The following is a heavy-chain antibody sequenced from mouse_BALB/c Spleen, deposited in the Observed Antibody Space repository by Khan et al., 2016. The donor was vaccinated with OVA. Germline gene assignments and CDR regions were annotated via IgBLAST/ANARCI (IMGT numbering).Heavy chain of an antibody. Sequence: QVQLKQSGPELVKPGASVKMSCKASGYTFTDYVITWVRQRTGQGLEWIGEIYPGSGNSYYNEKFKDKATLTADKSSNTAYMQLSSLTSEDSAVYFCARARYLGVWGAGTTVTVSS. V-gene: IGHV1-77*01. J-gene: IGHJ1*01. CDR3: ARARYLGV. CDR2: IYPGSGNS. CDR1: GYTFTDYV.